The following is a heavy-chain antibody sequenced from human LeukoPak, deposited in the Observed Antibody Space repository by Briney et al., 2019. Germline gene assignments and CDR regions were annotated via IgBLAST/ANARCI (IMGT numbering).Heavy chain of an antibody. CDR1: GFTFSTFG. Sequence: GRSLRLSCAASGFTFSTFGIHWVRQAPGKGLEWVAAISPDGNNEYYIDSVKGRFTVSRDNSKNMIYLQMNSLRGEDSAVYYCAKVNNYDDYWGQGILVTVSS. J-gene: IGHJ4*02. CDR3: AKVNNYDDY. CDR2: ISPDGNNE. D-gene: IGHD1/OR15-1a*01. V-gene: IGHV3-30*18.